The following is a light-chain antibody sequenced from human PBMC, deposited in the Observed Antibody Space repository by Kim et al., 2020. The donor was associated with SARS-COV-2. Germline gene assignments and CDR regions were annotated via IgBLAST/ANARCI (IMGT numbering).Light chain of an antibody. J-gene: IGLJ3*02. CDR1: SNNVGDQG. CDR2: RNN. V-gene: IGLV10-54*04. Sequence: LTQPPSVSKDLRQTATLTCTGDSNNVGDQGATWLQQHQGHPPKLLSYRNNNRPSGISERFSASRSGNTASLTITGLQPDDETDYYCSAWDSSLSAWVFGGGTKLTVL. CDR3: SAWDSSLSAWV.